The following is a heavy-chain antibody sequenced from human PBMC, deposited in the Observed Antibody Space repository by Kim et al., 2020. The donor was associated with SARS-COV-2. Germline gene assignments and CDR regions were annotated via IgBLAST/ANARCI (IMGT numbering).Heavy chain of an antibody. CDR1: GCSINSSSYY. D-gene: IGHD1-26*01. Sequence: SETLSLTCTVSGCSINSSSYYWGWIRQPPGKGLEWIGSIYYSGSTYYNPSRKSRVTISVDTSKNQFSLKLSSVTAADTAVYYCARLVVGATDYWGQGTLVTVSS. J-gene: IGHJ4*02. CDR3: ARLVVGATDY. V-gene: IGHV4-39*01. CDR2: IYYSGST.